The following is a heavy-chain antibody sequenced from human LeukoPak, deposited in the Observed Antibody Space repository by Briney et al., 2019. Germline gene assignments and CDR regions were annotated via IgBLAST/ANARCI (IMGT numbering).Heavy chain of an antibody. CDR2: ISGSGDNT. J-gene: IGHJ4*02. V-gene: IGHV3-23*01. CDR1: GFTFSYYA. D-gene: IGHD6-19*01. Sequence: PGGSLRLSCEASGFTFSYYAMSWVRKAPGQGLELVSGISGSGDNTYYADSVKGRVTISRDNSKNTLYLQMNSPRAEDTAVYYCARGGWLGKPQRVDYWGQGTLVTVSS. CDR3: ARGGWLGKPQRVDY.